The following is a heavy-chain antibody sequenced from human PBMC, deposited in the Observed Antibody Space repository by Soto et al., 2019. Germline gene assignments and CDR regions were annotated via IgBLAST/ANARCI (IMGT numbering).Heavy chain of an antibody. CDR2: ISGSGGST. CDR1: GFTFSSYA. J-gene: IGHJ5*02. D-gene: IGHD2-15*01. CDR3: ANLPYGGSPGDWFDP. Sequence: GGSLRLSCAASGFTFSSYAMSWVRQAPGKGLEWVSAISGSGGSTYYADSVKGRFTISRDNSKNTLYLQMNSLRAEDTAVYYCANLPYGGSPGDWFDPWGQGTLVTVSS. V-gene: IGHV3-23*01.